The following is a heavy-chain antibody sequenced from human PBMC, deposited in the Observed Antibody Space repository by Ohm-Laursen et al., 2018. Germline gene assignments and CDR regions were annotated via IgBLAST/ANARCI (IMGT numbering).Heavy chain of an antibody. CDR2: ISGSGGST. V-gene: IGHV3-23*01. CDR3: AKGRVGAHPFDY. J-gene: IGHJ4*02. D-gene: IGHD1-26*01. CDR1: GFTFSSYE. Sequence: SLGLSCAASGFTFSSYEMNWVRQAPGKGLEWVSAISGSGGSTYYADSVKGRFTISRDNSKNTLYLQMNSLRAEDTAVYYCAKGRVGAHPFDYWGQGTLVTVSS.